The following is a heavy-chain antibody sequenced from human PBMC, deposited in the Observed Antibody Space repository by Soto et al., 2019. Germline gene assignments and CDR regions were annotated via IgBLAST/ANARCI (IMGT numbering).Heavy chain of an antibody. J-gene: IGHJ4*02. CDR3: AKDPPTYHDILTAYYPPPVD. V-gene: IGHV3-23*01. CDR1: GFTFSNFA. D-gene: IGHD3-9*01. CDR2: ISGSGGST. Sequence: EVHLLESGGGLVQPGGSLRLSCAASGFTFSNFAMSWVRQAPGRGLEWVSDISGSGGSTYYADSVKGRFTISRDNSKNTLYLQMNSLRAEDTAVYYCAKDPPTYHDILTAYYPPPVDWGQGTLVTVSS.